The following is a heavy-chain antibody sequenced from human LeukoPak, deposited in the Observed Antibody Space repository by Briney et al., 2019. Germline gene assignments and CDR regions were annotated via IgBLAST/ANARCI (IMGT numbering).Heavy chain of an antibody. CDR3: AKDSYHGIVGATGPGYFDY. Sequence: GGSLRLSCAASGFTFSTYAMNWVRQAPGKGLEWVSYISSSRTTIYYADSVKGRFTISRDNAKNSLYLQMNSLRAEDTAVYYCAKDSYHGIVGATGPGYFDYWGQGTLVTVSS. CDR1: GFTFSTYA. V-gene: IGHV3-48*04. J-gene: IGHJ4*02. CDR2: ISSSRTTI. D-gene: IGHD1-26*01.